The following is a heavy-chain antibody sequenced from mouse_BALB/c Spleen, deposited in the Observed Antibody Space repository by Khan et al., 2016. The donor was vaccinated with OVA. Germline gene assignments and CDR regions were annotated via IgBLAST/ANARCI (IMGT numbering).Heavy chain of an antibody. V-gene: IGHV2-9*02. CDR1: GFSLTSYS. J-gene: IGHJ1*01. CDR2: IWADGGT. D-gene: IGHD2-3*01. CDR3: ARRDDGYPGWDFDD. Sequence: QVQLKESGPGLVAPSQSLSITCTVSGFSLTSYSVHWVRQPPGKGLEWLGVIWADGGTNYNSALMSRLSITKDNFKSQVFLKMNSLERDDTARYYCARRDDGYPGWDFDDWGAGTTVTVYS.